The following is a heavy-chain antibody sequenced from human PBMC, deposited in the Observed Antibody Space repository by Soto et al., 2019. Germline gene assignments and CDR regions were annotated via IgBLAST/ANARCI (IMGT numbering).Heavy chain of an antibody. V-gene: IGHV3-23*01. J-gene: IGHJ4*02. D-gene: IGHD3-9*01. CDR2: ISGSGGST. Sequence: PGGSLRLSCAASGFTFSSYARSWVRQAPGKGLEWVSAISGSGGSTYYADSVKGRFTISRDHSKNTLYLQMNRLRAEDTAVYYCASQYYDILTGYQEVDYWGQGTLVTVSS. CDR1: GFTFSSYA. CDR3: ASQYYDILTGYQEVDY.